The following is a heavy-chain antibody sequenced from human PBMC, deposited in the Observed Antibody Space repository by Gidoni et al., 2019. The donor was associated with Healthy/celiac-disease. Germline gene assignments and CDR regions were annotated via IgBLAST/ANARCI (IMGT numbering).Heavy chain of an antibody. Sequence: EVQLVESGGGLVKPGGSWRLSCAASGFTFSSYSMNWVRHAPGKGLEWVSSISSSSSYIYYADSVKGRFTISRDNAKNSLYLQMNSLRAEDTAVYYCARDPDSSGGDYWGQGTLVTVSS. D-gene: IGHD6-19*01. V-gene: IGHV3-21*01. CDR3: ARDPDSSGGDY. CDR1: GFTFSSYS. CDR2: ISSSSSYI. J-gene: IGHJ4*02.